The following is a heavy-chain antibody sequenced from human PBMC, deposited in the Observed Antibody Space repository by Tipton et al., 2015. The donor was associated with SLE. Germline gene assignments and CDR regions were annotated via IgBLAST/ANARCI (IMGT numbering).Heavy chain of an antibody. CDR2: IHYNGST. CDR3: ARVNDFLLYGMDV. Sequence: TLSLTCTVSDGSISSYCWSWIRQPPGKGLDWIGYIHYNGSTNYNPSLKSRVAIPEDTSKNQISLRLSSVTAADTAVYYCARVNDFLLYGMDVWGQGTTVTVSS. CDR1: DGSISSYC. D-gene: IGHD3-3*01. J-gene: IGHJ6*02. V-gene: IGHV4-59*01.